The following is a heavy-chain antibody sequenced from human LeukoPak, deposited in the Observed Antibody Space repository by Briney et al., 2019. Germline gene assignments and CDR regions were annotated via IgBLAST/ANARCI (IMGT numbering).Heavy chain of an antibody. CDR3: ARDRGDDILTDRDTFDI. D-gene: IGHD3-9*01. Sequence: SETLSLTCTVSGGSISSSSYYWGWIRQPPGKGLEWIGSIYYSGSTYYNPSLKSRVTISVDTSKNQFSLKLSSVTAADTAVYYCARDRGDDILTDRDTFDIWGQGTMVTVSS. V-gene: IGHV4-39*07. CDR1: GGSISSSSYY. J-gene: IGHJ3*02. CDR2: IYYSGST.